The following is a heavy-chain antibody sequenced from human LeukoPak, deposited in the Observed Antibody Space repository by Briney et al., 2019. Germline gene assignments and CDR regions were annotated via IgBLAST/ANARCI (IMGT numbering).Heavy chain of an antibody. J-gene: IGHJ5*02. CDR3: ARDGCSGVSCYSLVNSHWFDP. CDR1: GYTFTSYY. Sequence: ASVKVSCKASGYTFTSYYMHWVRQAPGQGLEWMGLINPTGGSTGYAQKFQGRVTMTRDMSTSTDYMELSSLRSDDTAVYYCARDGCSGVSCYSLVNSHWFDPWGQGTLVTVSS. V-gene: IGHV1-46*01. CDR2: INPTGGST. D-gene: IGHD2-15*01.